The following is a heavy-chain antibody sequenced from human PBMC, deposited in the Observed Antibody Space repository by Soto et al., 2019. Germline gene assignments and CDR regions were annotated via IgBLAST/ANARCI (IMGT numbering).Heavy chain of an antibody. D-gene: IGHD2-8*02. Sequence: SETLSLTCTVSGGSISSYYWSWIRQPPGKGLEWIGYIYYSGSTKYNPSLKSRVTISVDTSKNRFSLRLSSVTAADTAVYYCARDKITGLFDYWGQGTLVTVS. CDR1: GGSISSYY. V-gene: IGHV4-59*01. J-gene: IGHJ4*02. CDR2: IYYSGST. CDR3: ARDKITGLFDY.